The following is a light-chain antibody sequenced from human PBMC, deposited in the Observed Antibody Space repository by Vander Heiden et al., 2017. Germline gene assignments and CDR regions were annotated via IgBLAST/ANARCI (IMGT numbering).Light chain of an antibody. CDR2: DAS. Sequence: DIQMTQSPSSLSASVGSSLTITCQASQDITNSLSWFQQRPGKAPNLLIYDASDLQTGVPSRFSGSGPGTHFTFTISSLQPEDIATYYCQQDSNLPLTFGGGTKVEIK. J-gene: IGKJ4*01. CDR3: QQDSNLPLT. V-gene: IGKV1-33*01. CDR1: QDITNS.